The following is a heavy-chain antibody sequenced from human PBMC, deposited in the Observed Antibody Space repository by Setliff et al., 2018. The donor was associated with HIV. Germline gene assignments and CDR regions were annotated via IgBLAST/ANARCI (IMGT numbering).Heavy chain of an antibody. CDR1: GGSFSGYC. J-gene: IGHJ4*02. V-gene: IGHV4-34*01. Sequence: SETLSLTCAVYGGSFSGYCWSWIRQPPGKGLEWIGEIQHSGRINYNPSLKSRVTMSVDTSKNQFSLKLTSVTASDTAVYYCARAAAGNTGPFDLWGQGSPVTVSS. CDR2: IQHSGRI. D-gene: IGHD4-17*01. CDR3: ARAAAGNTGPFDL.